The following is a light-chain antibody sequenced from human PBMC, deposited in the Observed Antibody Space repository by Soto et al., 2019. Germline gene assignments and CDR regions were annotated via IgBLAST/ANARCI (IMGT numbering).Light chain of an antibody. CDR3: QQYNNWPLRT. V-gene: IGKV3-15*01. Sequence: EIVLTQSPGTLSLSLGERATLSCRASQSVSSNLAWYQQKPGQAPRLLIYDASNRATGIPARFSGSGSGTEFTLTISSLQSEDFAVYYCQQYNNWPLRTFGQGTKVDIK. CDR2: DAS. J-gene: IGKJ1*01. CDR1: QSVSSN.